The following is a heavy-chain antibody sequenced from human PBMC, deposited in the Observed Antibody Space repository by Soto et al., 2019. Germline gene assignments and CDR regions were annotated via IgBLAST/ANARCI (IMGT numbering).Heavy chain of an antibody. J-gene: IGHJ5*01. Sequence: QVQLVESGGDVVQPGTSLRLSCRGSGFIFSNYGMNWVRQAPGKGLEWVAVIWYDGGNKFYADSVKGRFIVSRDYSTNTVHLQMNSLRAEDTAVYYCAKDGTVGATKGGNHHFDSWGPGTLVTVAS. CDR3: AKDGTVGATKGGNHHFDS. CDR2: IWYDGGNK. V-gene: IGHV3-33*06. CDR1: GFIFSNYG. D-gene: IGHD1-26*01.